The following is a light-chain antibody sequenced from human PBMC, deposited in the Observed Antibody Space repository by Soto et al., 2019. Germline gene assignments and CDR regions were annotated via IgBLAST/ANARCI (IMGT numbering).Light chain of an antibody. CDR3: QQYGSSPT. Sequence: EIVLTQSPGTLSLSPGERATLSCRASQSVSSSYLAWYQQKPGQAPRLLIYGASSRATGIPDRFSGSGSGTDFTLTISRLEPEDFEVYYCQQYGSSPTFGAGTKVEIK. CDR1: QSVSSSY. J-gene: IGKJ4*01. CDR2: GAS. V-gene: IGKV3-20*01.